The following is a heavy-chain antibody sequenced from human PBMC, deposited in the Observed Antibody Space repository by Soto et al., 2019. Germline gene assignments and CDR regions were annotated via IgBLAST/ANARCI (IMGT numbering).Heavy chain of an antibody. CDR3: VRDFDWYFDV. V-gene: IGHV3-74*01. Sequence: GSLRLSCVISGFTFSNFWMHWDRQIPGKGLVWVARINGDGTSKKYADSVKGRFTISRDNVKNTLFLQMNSLRVDDTAIYYCVRDFDWYFDVWGRGTLVTGSS. CDR2: INGDGTSK. CDR1: GFTFSNFW. J-gene: IGHJ2*01.